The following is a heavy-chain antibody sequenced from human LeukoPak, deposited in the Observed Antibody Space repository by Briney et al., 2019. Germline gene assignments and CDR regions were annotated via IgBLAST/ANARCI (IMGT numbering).Heavy chain of an antibody. CDR1: GLTFSNYW. Sequence: GGSLRLSCTASGLTFSNYWMHWVRQAPGKGLEWVAFIRHDGSNKYYADSVKGRFTISRDNSKNTLYLQMNSLRAEDTAVYYCAGGSYRYSDYWGQGTLVTVSS. J-gene: IGHJ4*02. CDR2: IRHDGSNK. V-gene: IGHV3-30*02. CDR3: AGGSYRYSDY. D-gene: IGHD3-16*02.